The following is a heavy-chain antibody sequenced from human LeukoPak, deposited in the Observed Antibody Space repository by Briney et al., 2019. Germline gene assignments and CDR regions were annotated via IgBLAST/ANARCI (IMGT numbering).Heavy chain of an antibody. Sequence: GGSLRLSCAASGFTFSSYALHWVRQAPGKGLEWVSLIYGGGSTYYADSVKGRFTISRDNSKNTLYLQMNSLRAEDTAVYYCARDQGSSSLALDYWGQGTLVTVSS. D-gene: IGHD6-6*01. J-gene: IGHJ4*02. CDR3: ARDQGSSSLALDY. CDR1: GFTFSSYA. CDR2: IYGGGST. V-gene: IGHV3-66*01.